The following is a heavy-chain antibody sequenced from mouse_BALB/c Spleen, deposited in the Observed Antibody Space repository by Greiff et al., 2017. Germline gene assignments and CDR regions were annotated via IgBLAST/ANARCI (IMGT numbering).Heavy chain of an antibody. Sequence: VQLQQSGAELVKPGASVKLSCTASGFNIKDTYMHWVKQRPEQGLEWIGRIDPANGNTKYDPKFQGKATITADTSSNTAYLQLRSLTSEDTAVYYCAPYYGSSPFAYWGQGTLVTVSA. CDR3: APYYGSSPFAY. CDR1: GFNIKDTY. D-gene: IGHD1-1*01. J-gene: IGHJ3*01. V-gene: IGHV14-3*02. CDR2: IDPANGNT.